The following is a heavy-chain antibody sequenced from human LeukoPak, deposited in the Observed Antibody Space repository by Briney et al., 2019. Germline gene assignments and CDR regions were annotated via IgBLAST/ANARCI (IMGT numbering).Heavy chain of an antibody. CDR3: GRDRRPDYKDSSGYLD. V-gene: IGHV1-2*02. CDR2: INPNSGGT. Sequence: ASVKDSCKASGYTFTGYYMHWVRQAPGQGLEWMGWINPNSGGTNYAQKFQGRVTMTRDTSISTACMELSRLRSDDTAVYYGGRDRRPDYKDSSGYLDWGQGTLGTVSS. CDR1: GYTFTGYY. J-gene: IGHJ4*02. D-gene: IGHD3-22*01.